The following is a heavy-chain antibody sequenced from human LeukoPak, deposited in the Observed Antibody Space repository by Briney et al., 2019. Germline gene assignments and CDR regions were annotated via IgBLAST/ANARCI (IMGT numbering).Heavy chain of an antibody. J-gene: IGHJ5*02. CDR2: IYYSWSN. V-gene: IGHV4-59*01. CDR3: ARPPPYCSSPGCYLDWFDP. CDR1: GGSISKYY. Sequence: PSETLSLTCTVSGGSISKYYWNWIRPPRGKGLEWIGYIYYSWSNNYSPSLKSRVTVSIHMSKNQFSLTVYSVTAADTAVYYCARPPPYCSSPGCYLDWFDPWGQGTLVTVSS. D-gene: IGHD2-2*01.